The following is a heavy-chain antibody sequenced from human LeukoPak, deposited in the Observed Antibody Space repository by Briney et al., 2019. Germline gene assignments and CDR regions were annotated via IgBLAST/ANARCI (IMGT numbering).Heavy chain of an antibody. J-gene: IGHJ2*01. Sequence: PSETLSLTCAVYGGSFSGYYWSWIRQPPGKGLEWIGEINHSGSTNYNPSLKSRVTISVDTSKNQFSLKLSSVTAADTAVYYCARDVRGVTPWYFDLWGRGTLVTVSS. V-gene: IGHV4-34*01. CDR3: ARDVRGVTPWYFDL. CDR1: GGSFSGYY. CDR2: INHSGST. D-gene: IGHD3-10*01.